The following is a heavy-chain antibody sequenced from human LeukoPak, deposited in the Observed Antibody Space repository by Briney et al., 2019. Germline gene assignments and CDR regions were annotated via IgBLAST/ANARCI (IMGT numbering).Heavy chain of an antibody. V-gene: IGHV1-8*03. CDR3: ARGRWGGTRDTRARIFDY. CDR2: MNPNSGNT. J-gene: IGHJ4*02. Sequence: GASVKVSCKASGYTFTSYDINWVRQATGQGLEWMGWMNPNSGNTGYAQKFQGRVTITRNTSISTAYMELSSLRSEDTAVYYCARGRWGGTRDTRARIFDYWGQGTLVTVSS. CDR1: GYTFTSYD. D-gene: IGHD2/OR15-2a*01.